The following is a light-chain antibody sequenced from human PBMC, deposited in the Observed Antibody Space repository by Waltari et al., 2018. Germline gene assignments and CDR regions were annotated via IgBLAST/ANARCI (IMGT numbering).Light chain of an antibody. CDR3: LAWDASLSGWV. CDR1: SSNTENNY. V-gene: IGLV1-47*01. Sequence: QSVLTQPPSTSGTPGQAVTISCSGSSSNTENNYVYWYQQLPGTAPKRLVYWNDRRPSGLSDRFFASKSGTSAALAISGLRSEDEGEYYCLAWDASLSGWVFGGGTKVTVL. J-gene: IGLJ3*02. CDR2: WND.